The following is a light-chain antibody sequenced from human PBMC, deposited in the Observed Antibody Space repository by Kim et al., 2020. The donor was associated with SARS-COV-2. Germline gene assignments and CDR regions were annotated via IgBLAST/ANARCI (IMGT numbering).Light chain of an antibody. CDR1: QGVSSK. J-gene: IGKJ4*01. CDR2: GAS. Sequence: EVVMTQSPDTLSVSPGERGTLSCRASQGVSSKLAWYQQKPGQSPRLLIYGASTRATGIPARFSGSGSGTEFTLTISGLQAEDYAVYYCQQYDKWLLTFGGGTKVDIK. CDR3: QQYDKWLLT. V-gene: IGKV3-15*01.